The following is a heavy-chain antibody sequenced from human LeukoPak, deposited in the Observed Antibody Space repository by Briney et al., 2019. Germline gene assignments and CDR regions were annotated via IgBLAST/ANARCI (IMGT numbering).Heavy chain of an antibody. V-gene: IGHV3-74*01. Sequence: GGSLRLSCAASGFTFSRYWMHWVRHAPGKGLEWVSRIQIDGSSTNYADSVKGRFTISRDNDKNTLYLQMHSLRAEDTAMYYCSRVLPGGSRSLDLWGLGTLVIVSS. CDR1: GFTFSRYW. J-gene: IGHJ2*01. D-gene: IGHD1-26*01. CDR3: SRVLPGGSRSLDL. CDR2: IQIDGSST.